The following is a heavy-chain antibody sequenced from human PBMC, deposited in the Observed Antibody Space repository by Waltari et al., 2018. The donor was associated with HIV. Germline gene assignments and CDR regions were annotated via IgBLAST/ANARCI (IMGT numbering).Heavy chain of an antibody. V-gene: IGHV3-7*01. D-gene: IGHD3-9*01. CDR2: IKQDGSEK. J-gene: IGHJ4*02. Sequence: EVQLLESGGGLDQPGGALRPACAASVCTLMRYWLSWVRQAPGKGLEWVANIKQDGSEKYYVDSVKGRFTISRDNAKNSLYLQMNSLRAEDTAVYYCARDRHYDILTGSYFDYWGQGTLVTVSS. CDR1: VCTLMRYW. CDR3: ARDRHYDILTGSYFDY.